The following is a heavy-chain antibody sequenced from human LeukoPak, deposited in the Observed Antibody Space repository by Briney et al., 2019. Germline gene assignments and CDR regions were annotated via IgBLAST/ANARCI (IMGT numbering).Heavy chain of an antibody. J-gene: IGHJ4*02. CDR2: IYSGGST. V-gene: IGHV3-53*01. CDR3: AKAPWYYYGSGSYLFGSPLDY. D-gene: IGHD3-10*01. Sequence: GGSLRLSCAASGFTVSSNYMSWVRQAPGKGLEWVSTIYSGGSTYYADSVKGRFTISRDNSKNTLYLQMNSLRAEDTAVYYCAKAPWYYYGSGSYLFGSPLDYWGQGTLVTVSS. CDR1: GFTVSSNY.